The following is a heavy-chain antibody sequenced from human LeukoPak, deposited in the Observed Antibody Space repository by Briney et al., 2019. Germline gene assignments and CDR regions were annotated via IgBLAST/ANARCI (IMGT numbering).Heavy chain of an antibody. V-gene: IGHV1-18*01. Sequence: ASVKVSCKSSGYMFTSHGIHWLRQAPGQGLEWMGWISAYNGNTNYAQKLQGRVTMTTDTSTSTAYMELRSLRSDDTAVYYCARSSSVTIPGYYFDYWGQGTLVTVSS. CDR1: GYMFTSHG. J-gene: IGHJ4*02. CDR2: ISAYNGNT. D-gene: IGHD2-21*01. CDR3: ARSSSVTIPGYYFDY.